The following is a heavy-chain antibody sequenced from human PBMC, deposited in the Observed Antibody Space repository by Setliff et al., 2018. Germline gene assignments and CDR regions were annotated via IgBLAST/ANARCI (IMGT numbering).Heavy chain of an antibody. J-gene: IGHJ4*02. CDR2: INPDTGYS. CDR3: ATQTAAYYFDY. V-gene: IGHV1-2*06. D-gene: IGHD6-13*01. Sequence: GASVKVSCKASGYTFTGPYMHWVRQAPGQGLEWMGRINPDTGYSKYAQKFQGRVTLTRDTSLTTAYMELRSLTSDDTAVYYCATQTAAYYFDYWGQGALVTVSS. CDR1: GYTFTGPY.